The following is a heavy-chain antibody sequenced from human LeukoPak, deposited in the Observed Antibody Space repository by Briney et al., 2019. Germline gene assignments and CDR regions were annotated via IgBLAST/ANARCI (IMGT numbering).Heavy chain of an antibody. CDR2: INPSGGST. CDR3: ARAPLELGDWFDP. J-gene: IGHJ5*02. Sequence: ASVKVSCKASGYTFTSYYMHWVRQAPGQGLEWMGIINPSGGSTSYAQKFQGRVTMTRDMSTSTVYTELSSLRSEDTAVYYCARAPLELGDWFDPWGQGTLVTVSS. V-gene: IGHV1-46*01. D-gene: IGHD1-7*01. CDR1: GYTFTSYY.